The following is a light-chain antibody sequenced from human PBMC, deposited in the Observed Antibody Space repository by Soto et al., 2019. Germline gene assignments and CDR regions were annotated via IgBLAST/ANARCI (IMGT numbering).Light chain of an antibody. CDR1: QSVSSY. Sequence: EIVLTQSPATLSLSPGEGATLSCRASQSVSSYLAWYQQKPGQAPRLLIYDASNRATGIPARFSGSGSGTDFTLTISSLEPEYFSVYYCQQRSNWPPWTFGQGTKVEIK. CDR2: DAS. V-gene: IGKV3-11*01. CDR3: QQRSNWPPWT. J-gene: IGKJ1*01.